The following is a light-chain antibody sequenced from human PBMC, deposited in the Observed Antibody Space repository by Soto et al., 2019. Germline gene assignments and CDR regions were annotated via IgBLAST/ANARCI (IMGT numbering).Light chain of an antibody. CDR1: QSVSSSY. CDR3: QQYGSSPIT. CDR2: GAS. V-gene: IGKV3-20*01. J-gene: IGKJ5*01. Sequence: EIVMTQAPPNLDDPPRERAAVACSASQSVSSSYLAWYQQKPGQAPRLLIYGASSRATGIPDRFSGSGSGTDFTLTISRLEPEDFAVYYCQQYGSSPITFGQGTRLEI.